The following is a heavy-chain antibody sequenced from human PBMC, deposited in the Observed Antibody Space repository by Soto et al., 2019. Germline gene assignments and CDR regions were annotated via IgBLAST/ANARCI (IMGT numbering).Heavy chain of an antibody. V-gene: IGHV3-7*01. Sequence: EVQLVESGGVVVQPGGSLRLSCAASGFSISDYWMSWVRQAPGKGLEWVGNINEDGSEENYVDSVKGRFTISRDNARNSLYLQMNSLRVEDTAVYYCCHTWVGGQGTLVTVS. D-gene: IGHD1-26*01. CDR1: GFSISDYW. CDR2: INEDGSEE. J-gene: IGHJ4*02. CDR3: CHTWV.